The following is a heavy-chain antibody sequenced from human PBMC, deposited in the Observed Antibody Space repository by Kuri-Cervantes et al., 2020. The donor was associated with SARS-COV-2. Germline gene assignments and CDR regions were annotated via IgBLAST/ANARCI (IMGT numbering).Heavy chain of an antibody. CDR2: IYYSGST. D-gene: IGHD2-21*01. CDR3: AEGMSYCGGDCYSDAFDI. CDR1: GGSISSYY. J-gene: IGHJ3*02. V-gene: IGHV4-59*08. Sequence: SETLSLTCTVSGGSISSYYWSWIRLPPGKGLEWIGYIYYSGSTNYNPSLKSRVTISVDTFKNQFSLKLSSVTAADTAVYYCAEGMSYCGGDCYSDAFDIWGQGTMVTVSS.